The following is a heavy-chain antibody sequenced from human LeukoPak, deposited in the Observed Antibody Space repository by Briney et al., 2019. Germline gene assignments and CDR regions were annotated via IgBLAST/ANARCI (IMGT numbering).Heavy chain of an antibody. Sequence: GESLKISCKGSGYTIGSFGSYWIAWVRRMPGKGLEWMGIIYPGDSDTRYSPSFQGQVTISADKSISTAYLQWSSLKASDTAMYYCASEIAVAGRSVGAFDIWGQGTMVTVSS. CDR3: ASEIAVAGRSVGAFDI. CDR2: IYPGDSDT. J-gene: IGHJ3*02. CDR1: GYTIGSFGSYW. D-gene: IGHD6-19*01. V-gene: IGHV5-51*01.